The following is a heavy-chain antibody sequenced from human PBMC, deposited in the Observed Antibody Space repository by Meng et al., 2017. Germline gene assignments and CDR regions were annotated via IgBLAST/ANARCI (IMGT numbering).Heavy chain of an antibody. Sequence: QVQLQESGPALVRPSETLSLTCTVSGGSVGSGNYYWSWIRQPPGKGLEWIGYIVYSGSTTYNPSLKTRVTISVDTSKNQFSLKLTSVTAADTAVYFCARDVGGDYETLFDYWGQGTLVTVSS. CDR2: IVYSGST. J-gene: IGHJ4*02. CDR1: GGSVGSGNYY. V-gene: IGHV4-61*01. D-gene: IGHD4-17*01. CDR3: ARDVGGDYETLFDY.